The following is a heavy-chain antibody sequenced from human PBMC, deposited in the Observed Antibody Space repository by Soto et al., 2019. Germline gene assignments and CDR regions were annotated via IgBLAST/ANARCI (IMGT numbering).Heavy chain of an antibody. V-gene: IGHV1-24*01. Sequence: ASVKVSCKVSGYTLTELSMHWVRQAPGKGLEWMGGFDPEDGETIYAQKFQGRVTMTEDTSTATAYMELSSLRSEDTAVYYCATGLLNPDAFDIWGQGTMVTVSS. CDR3: ATGLLNPDAFDI. CDR1: GYTLTELS. D-gene: IGHD2-15*01. J-gene: IGHJ3*02. CDR2: FDPEDGET.